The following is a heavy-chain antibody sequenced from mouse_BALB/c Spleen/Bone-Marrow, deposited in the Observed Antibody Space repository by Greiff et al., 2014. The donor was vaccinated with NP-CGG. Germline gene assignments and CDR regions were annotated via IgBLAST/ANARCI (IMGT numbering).Heavy chain of an antibody. Sequence: LQQSGGGLVQPGGSMKLPCAASGFAFSDTWLDWVRQSPEKGPEWVAEIRTKADDHATYYAESVKGRFTISRDDSISSVYLQMNSLRAADTGIYYCTPHPFDYWGQGTTLTVSS. CDR3: TPHPFDY. V-gene: IGHV6-6*01. J-gene: IGHJ2*01. CDR2: IRTKADDHAT. CDR1: GFAFSDTW.